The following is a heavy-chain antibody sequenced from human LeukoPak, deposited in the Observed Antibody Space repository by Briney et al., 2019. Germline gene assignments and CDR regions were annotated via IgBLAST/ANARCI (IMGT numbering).Heavy chain of an antibody. V-gene: IGHV4-39*01. CDR3: ARHKDYYYSYMDV. CDR2: IFYSGST. CDR1: SGSISTSNYY. Sequence: SETLSLTCTVPSGSISTSNYYWGWVRQPPGKALEWIGNIFYSGSTYYSPSLKSRVTISVDTSKNQFSLKLSSVTAADTAVYYCARHKDYYYSYMDVWGKGTTVTISS. J-gene: IGHJ6*03.